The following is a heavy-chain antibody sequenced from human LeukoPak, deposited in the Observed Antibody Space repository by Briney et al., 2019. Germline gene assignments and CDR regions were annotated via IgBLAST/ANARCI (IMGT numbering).Heavy chain of an antibody. Sequence: GGSLTLSCVVSGFTFSSYWMHWVGQAPGKGLVWVSRINSDGSSTIYADSVKGRFTISNDNAKNTLYLQINSLRAEDTSVYYCAREDIVVVPAMGYWGQGTLVTVSS. CDR2: INSDGSST. CDR3: AREDIVVVPAMGY. D-gene: IGHD2-2*01. J-gene: IGHJ4*02. CDR1: GFTFSSYW. V-gene: IGHV3-74*01.